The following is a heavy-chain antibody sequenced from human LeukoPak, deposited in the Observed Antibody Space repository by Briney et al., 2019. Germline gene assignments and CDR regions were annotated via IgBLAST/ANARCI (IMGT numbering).Heavy chain of an antibody. CDR1: GYTFTSYG. CDR2: ISAYNGNT. Sequence: ASVKVSCKASGYTFTSYGISWVRQAPGQGLEWMGWISAYNGNTNYAQKLQGRVTMTRGTSTSTVYMELSSLRSEDTAVYYCARDRLAYSGSYDNFDYWGQGTLVTVSS. D-gene: IGHD1-26*01. J-gene: IGHJ4*02. CDR3: ARDRLAYSGSYDNFDY. V-gene: IGHV1-18*01.